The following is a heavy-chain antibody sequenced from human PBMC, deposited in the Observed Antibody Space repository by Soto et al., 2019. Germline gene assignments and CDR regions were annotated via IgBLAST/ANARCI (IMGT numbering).Heavy chain of an antibody. V-gene: IGHV4-59*01. D-gene: IGHD4-17*01. CDR2: MYNTGST. CDR3: ARHGRDHYGDYPEGVLKNYYYYYGMDV. CDR1: GGSISSYY. Sequence: SETLSLTCTVSGGSISSYYWSWIRQPPGKGLEWIGYMYNTGSTIYNPSLKSRVTISVDTSKNQFSLKLNSVTAADTAVYYCARHGRDHYGDYPEGVLKNYYYYYGMDVWGQGTTVTVSS. J-gene: IGHJ6*02.